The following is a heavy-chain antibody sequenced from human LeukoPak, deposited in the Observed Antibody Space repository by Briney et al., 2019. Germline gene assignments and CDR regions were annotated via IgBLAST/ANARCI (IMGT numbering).Heavy chain of an antibody. Sequence: GGSLGLSCAVSGITLSNYGMSWVRQAPGKGLEWVSGISGSGGNTYYADSVKGRFTISRDNSKNTLYLQMNSLRAEDTAVYFCARGVVVVPAAIYRHAFDIWGQGTMVTVSS. CDR2: ISGSGGNT. CDR3: ARGVVVVPAAIYRHAFDI. J-gene: IGHJ3*02. V-gene: IGHV3-23*01. CDR1: GITLSNYG. D-gene: IGHD2-2*01.